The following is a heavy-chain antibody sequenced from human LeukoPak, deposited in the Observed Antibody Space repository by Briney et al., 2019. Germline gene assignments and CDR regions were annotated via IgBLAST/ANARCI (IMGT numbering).Heavy chain of an antibody. J-gene: IGHJ6*03. CDR1: GVSINNYY. CDR2: IYPSGNT. CDR3: ARMTPGYYYYMDV. Sequence: SETLSLTCTVSGVSINNYYWTWIRQPDGKGLECIAHIYPSGNTNYNPSLKSRVTISADKSKNQFSLRLSSVTAADTAMYYCARMTPGYYYYMDVWGKGTKVTVSS. V-gene: IGHV4-4*07.